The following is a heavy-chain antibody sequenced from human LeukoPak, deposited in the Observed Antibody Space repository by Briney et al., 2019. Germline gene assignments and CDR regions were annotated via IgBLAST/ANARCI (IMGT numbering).Heavy chain of an antibody. CDR3: ARYYYDGGGYYSDTFDI. Sequence: GESLKISCKGSGYIFTRFWIGWVRQMPGKGLEWMGIIYPGDSDTKYSPSFQGQVTISADKSVSTAYLQWSSLKASDTAMYYCARYYYDGGGYYSDTFDIWGQGTMVTVTS. V-gene: IGHV5-51*01. D-gene: IGHD3-22*01. CDR1: GYIFTRFW. CDR2: IYPGDSDT. J-gene: IGHJ3*02.